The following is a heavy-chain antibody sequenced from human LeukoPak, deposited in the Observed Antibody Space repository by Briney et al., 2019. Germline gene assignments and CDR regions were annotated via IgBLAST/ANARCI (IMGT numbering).Heavy chain of an antibody. CDR1: GLTFSRYW. CDR3: AELGITMIGGV. V-gene: IGHV3-7*01. D-gene: IGHD3-10*02. J-gene: IGHJ6*04. CDR2: KNQDGGEY. Sequence: GGSLRLSCAASGLTFSRYWMGWVRQAPGKGLEWVANKNQDGGEYYYLDSVKGRFTISRDNAKNSLYLQMNSLRAEDTAVYYCAELGITMIGGVWGKGTTVTISS.